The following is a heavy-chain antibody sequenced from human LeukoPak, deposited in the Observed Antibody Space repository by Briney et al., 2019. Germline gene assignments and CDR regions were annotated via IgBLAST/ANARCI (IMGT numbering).Heavy chain of an antibody. V-gene: IGHV1-2*02. J-gene: IGHJ4*02. D-gene: IGHD3-22*01. CDR2: INPNSGGT. CDR1: GYTFTGYY. CDR3: ARLAGGHYDNKEY. Sequence: GASVKVSCKASGYTFTGYYMHWVRQAPGQGLEWMGWINPNSGGTNYAQKFQGRVTMTRDTSISTAYMELSRLRSDDTAVYYCARLAGGHYDNKEYWGQGTLVTVSS.